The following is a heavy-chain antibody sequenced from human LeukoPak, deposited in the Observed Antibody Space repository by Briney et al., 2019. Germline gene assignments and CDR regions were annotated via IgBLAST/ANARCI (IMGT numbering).Heavy chain of an antibody. CDR1: GFTFDDYG. V-gene: IGHV3-53*01. CDR3: ARGQSYYYGSGSSRYYYYGMDV. Sequence: GGSLRLSCAASGFTFDDYGMSWVRQAPGKGLEWVSVIYSGGSAYYADSVKGRFTISRDNSKNTLYLQMNSLRAEDTAVYYCARGQSYYYGSGSSRYYYYGMDVWGQGTTVTVSS. J-gene: IGHJ6*02. CDR2: IYSGGSA. D-gene: IGHD3-10*01.